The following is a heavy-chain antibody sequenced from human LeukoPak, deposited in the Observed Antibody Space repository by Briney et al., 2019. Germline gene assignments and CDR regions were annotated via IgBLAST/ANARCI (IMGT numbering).Heavy chain of an antibody. Sequence: TSGTLSLTCAVSGGSISSSNWWSWVRQPPGKGLEWIGEITNYNPSLKSRVTISVDKSKSQFSLKLSSVTAADTAVYYCARVSYDSSGYDYWGQGTLVTVSS. CDR2: IT. V-gene: IGHV4-4*02. CDR1: GGSISSSNW. J-gene: IGHJ4*02. CDR3: ARVSYDSSGYDY. D-gene: IGHD3-22*01.